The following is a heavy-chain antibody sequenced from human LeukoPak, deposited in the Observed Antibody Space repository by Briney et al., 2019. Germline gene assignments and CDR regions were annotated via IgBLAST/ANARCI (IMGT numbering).Heavy chain of an antibody. CDR3: AKGAREYSGYDDYFDY. J-gene: IGHJ4*02. CDR2: ISGSGGST. V-gene: IGHV3-23*01. CDR1: GFTFSSYA. D-gene: IGHD5-12*01. Sequence: GSLRLSCAASGFTFSSYAMSWVRQAPGKGLEWVSAISGSGGSTYYADSVKGRFTISRDNSKNTLYLQMNSLRAEDTAVYYCAKGAREYSGYDDYFDYWGQGTLVAVSS.